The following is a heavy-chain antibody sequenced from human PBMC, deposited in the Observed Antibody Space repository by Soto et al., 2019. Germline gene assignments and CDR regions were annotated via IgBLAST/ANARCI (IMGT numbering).Heavy chain of an antibody. CDR3: ARGTVVIGYYYYGMDV. Sequence: SETLSLTCTVSGGSISSYYWSWIRQPPGKGLEWIGYIYYSGSTNYNPSLKSRVTISVDTSKNQFSLKLSFVTAADTAVYYCARGTVVIGYYYYGMDVWGQGTTVTVSS. CDR2: IYYSGST. CDR1: GGSISSYY. D-gene: IGHD2-21*01. V-gene: IGHV4-59*01. J-gene: IGHJ6*02.